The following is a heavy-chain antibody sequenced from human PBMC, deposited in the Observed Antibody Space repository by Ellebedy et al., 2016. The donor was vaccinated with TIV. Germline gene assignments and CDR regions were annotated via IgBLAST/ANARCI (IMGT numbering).Heavy chain of an antibody. CDR1: GGSINNYY. CDR3: ARVSNLKGADY. CDR2: IHHSGNS. Sequence: MPSETLSLTCSVSGGSINNYYWTWIRQPPGQGLEWIGDIHHSGNSHIHPSLKSRVTLSVDTSKNQFSLDMTSVTAADTAVYYCARVSNLKGADYWGQGTLVTVSS. J-gene: IGHJ4*02. V-gene: IGHV4-59*12. D-gene: IGHD3-16*01.